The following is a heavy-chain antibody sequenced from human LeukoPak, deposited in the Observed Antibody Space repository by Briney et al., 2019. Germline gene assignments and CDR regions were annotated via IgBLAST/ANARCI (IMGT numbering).Heavy chain of an antibody. V-gene: IGHV3-23*01. CDR3: AKALAYCGGDCRYNWFDP. Sequence: GGSLRLSCAASGFTFSSYAMSWVRQTPGKGLEWVSAISGSGGSTYYADSVKGRFTISRDNSKNTLYLQMNSLRAEDTAVYYCAKALAYCGGDCRYNWFDPWGQGTLVTVTS. J-gene: IGHJ5*02. D-gene: IGHD2-21*01. CDR2: ISGSGGST. CDR1: GFTFSSYA.